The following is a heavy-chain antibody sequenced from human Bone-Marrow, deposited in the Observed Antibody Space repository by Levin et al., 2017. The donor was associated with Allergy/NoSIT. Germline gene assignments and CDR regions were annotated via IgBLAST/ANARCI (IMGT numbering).Heavy chain of an antibody. D-gene: IGHD2-15*01. J-gene: IGHJ6*02. V-gene: IGHV1-24*01. CDR1: GYTLTELS. CDR3: ATEKAATPSFYYYGMDV. Sequence: ASVKVSCKVSGYTLTELSMHWVRQAPGKGLEWMGGFDPEDGETIYAQKFQGRVTMTEDTSTDTAYMELSSLRSEDTAVYYCATEKAATPSFYYYGMDVWGQGTTVTVSS. CDR2: FDPEDGET.